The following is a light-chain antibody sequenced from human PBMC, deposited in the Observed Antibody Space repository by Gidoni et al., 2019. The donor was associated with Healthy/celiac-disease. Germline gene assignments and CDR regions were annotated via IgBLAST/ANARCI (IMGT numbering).Light chain of an antibody. CDR3: QQYNNWPPYT. CDR2: GAS. Sequence: EIVMTQSPATLSVSPGERATLSCRASQSVSSNLAWYQQKPGQAPRPRIYGASTRATGIPARFSGSGAGTEFTLTISSRQSEDVAVDYCQQYNNWPPYTFGQXTKLEIK. J-gene: IGKJ2*01. V-gene: IGKV3-15*01. CDR1: QSVSSN.